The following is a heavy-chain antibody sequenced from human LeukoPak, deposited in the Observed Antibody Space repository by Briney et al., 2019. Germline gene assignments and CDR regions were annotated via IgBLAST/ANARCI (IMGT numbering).Heavy chain of an antibody. D-gene: IGHD2/OR15-2a*01. CDR3: ARAFFATSYYYYYYYMDV. J-gene: IGHJ6*03. Sequence: GASVKVSCKTSGYTFTSYGISWVRQAPGQGLEWMGGIIPIFGTANYAQKFQGRVTITADESTSTAYMELSSLRSEDTAVCYCARAFFATSYYYYYYYMDVWGKGTTVTISS. V-gene: IGHV1-69*13. CDR2: IIPIFGTA. CDR1: GYTFTSYG.